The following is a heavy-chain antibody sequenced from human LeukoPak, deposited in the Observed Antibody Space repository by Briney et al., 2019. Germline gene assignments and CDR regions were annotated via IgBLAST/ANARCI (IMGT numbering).Heavy chain of an antibody. CDR1: GDSMDSYY. CDR3: ATFYHYDSTGQFDY. V-gene: IGHV4-4*07. Sequence: SETLSLTCTVSGDSMDSYYWTWVRQPAGKGLEWIGRIYTSGSPKYNPSLKSRGTMSLDTSKNQFSLSLRSVTAADTAVYYCATFYHYDSTGQFDYWGQGTLVTVSS. CDR2: IYTSGSP. J-gene: IGHJ4*02. D-gene: IGHD3-22*01.